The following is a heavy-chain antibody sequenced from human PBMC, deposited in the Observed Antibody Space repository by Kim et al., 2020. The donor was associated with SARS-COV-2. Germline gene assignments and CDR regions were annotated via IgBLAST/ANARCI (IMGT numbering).Heavy chain of an antibody. V-gene: IGHV4-59*13. CDR1: GGSISSYY. Sequence: SETLSLTCTVSGGSISSYYWSWIRQPPGKGLEWIGYIYYSGSTNYNPSLKSRVTISVDTSKNQFSLKLSSVTAADTAVYYCARGTSGSSWYPGGGYYGMDVWGQGTTVTVSS. CDR3: ARGTSGSSWYPGGGYYGMDV. J-gene: IGHJ6*02. D-gene: IGHD6-13*01. CDR2: IYYSGST.